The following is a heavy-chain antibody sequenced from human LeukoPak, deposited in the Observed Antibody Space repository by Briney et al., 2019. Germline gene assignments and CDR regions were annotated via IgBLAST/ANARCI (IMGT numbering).Heavy chain of an antibody. D-gene: IGHD3-22*01. CDR3: ARRPQINYDSSGYYPNYYYYKDV. Sequence: ASVKVSCKASGGTFSSYAISWVRQAPGQGLEWMGGIIPIFGTANYAQKFQGRVTITTDESTSTAYMELSSVRSEDTAVYYCARRPQINYDSSGYYPNYYYYKDVWGKGTTVTVSS. CDR2: IIPIFGTA. CDR1: GGTFSSYA. V-gene: IGHV1-69*05. J-gene: IGHJ6*03.